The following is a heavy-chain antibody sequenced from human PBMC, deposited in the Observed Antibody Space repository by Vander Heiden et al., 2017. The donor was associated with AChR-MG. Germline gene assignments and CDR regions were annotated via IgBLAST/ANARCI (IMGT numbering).Heavy chain of an antibody. V-gene: IGHV1-69*06. Sequence: QVQLVQSGAEVKKPGSSVKVSCTASGGTFSSYAIGWVRPAPGQGLEWMGGIIPIFGTANYAQKFQGRVTITADKSTSTAYMELSSLRSEDTAVYYCAREEYDSPFLLFPFSGMDVWGQGTTVTVSS. CDR2: IIPIFGTA. D-gene: IGHD2-21*01. J-gene: IGHJ6*02. CDR1: GGTFSSYA. CDR3: AREEYDSPFLLFPFSGMDV.